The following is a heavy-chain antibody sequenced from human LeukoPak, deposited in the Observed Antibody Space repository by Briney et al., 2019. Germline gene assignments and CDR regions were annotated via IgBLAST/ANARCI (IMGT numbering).Heavy chain of an antibody. D-gene: IGHD3-22*01. CDR3: ARDYYDSSGYYFTD. CDR2: IYYSGST. CDR1: GGSLRSYY. V-gene: IGHV4-59*12. Sequence: TWETLSLTCTVSGGSLRSYYWSWIRQPPEKGPEWIGYIYYSGSTYYNPSLKSRVTISVDTSKNQFSLKLSSVTAADTAVYYCARDYYDSSGYYFTDWGQGTLVTVSS. J-gene: IGHJ4*02.